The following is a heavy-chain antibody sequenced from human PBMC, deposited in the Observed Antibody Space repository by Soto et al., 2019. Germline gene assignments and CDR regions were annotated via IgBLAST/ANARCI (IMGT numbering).Heavy chain of an antibody. Sequence: KSSETLSLTCTLSGASITSTTYFWAWIRKPPGKGLEWLGSIYYSGKTHYNPSLKSRVTISVDRSKNQFSLQMSSVTAADTAVYYCAKNLPRTGRFDYWGQGSLVTVSS. J-gene: IGHJ4*02. CDR2: IYYSGKT. CDR1: GASITSTTYF. CDR3: AKNLPRTGRFDY. V-gene: IGHV4-39*01.